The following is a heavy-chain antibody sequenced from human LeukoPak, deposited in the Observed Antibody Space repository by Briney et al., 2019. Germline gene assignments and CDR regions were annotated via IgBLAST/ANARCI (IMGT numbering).Heavy chain of an antibody. V-gene: IGHV1-69*04. D-gene: IGHD3-10*01. J-gene: IGHJ3*02. CDR2: IIPILGIA. CDR1: GGTFSSYA. Sequence: GASVKVSCKASGGTFSSYAISWVRQAPGQGLEWMGRIIPILGIANYAQKFQGRVTITADKSTSTAYMELSSLRSEDTAVYYCAREFIYPRAPLNDAFDIWGQGTMVTVSS. CDR3: AREFIYPRAPLNDAFDI.